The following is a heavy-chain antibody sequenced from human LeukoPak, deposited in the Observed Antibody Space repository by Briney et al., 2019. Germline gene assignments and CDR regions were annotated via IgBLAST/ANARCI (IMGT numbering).Heavy chain of an antibody. Sequence: PGGSLRLSCAASGFTFSSYGMHWVRQAPGKGLEWVAVIWYDGSNKYYADSVKGRFTISRDNSKNTLYLQMNSLRAEDTAVYYCARDSIAAALDHWGQGTLVTVSS. J-gene: IGHJ4*02. V-gene: IGHV3-33*01. CDR3: ARDSIAAALDH. D-gene: IGHD6-13*01. CDR2: IWYDGSNK. CDR1: GFTFSSYG.